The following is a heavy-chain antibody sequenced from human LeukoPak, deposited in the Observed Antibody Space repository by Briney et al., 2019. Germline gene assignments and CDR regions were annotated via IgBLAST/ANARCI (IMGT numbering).Heavy chain of an antibody. CDR1: GYTFTNYG. CDR3: VRDYFCSGGTCDDCFDP. CDR2: ISTYDHDT. V-gene: IGHV1-18*01. J-gene: IGHJ5*02. Sequence: GASVKVSCKASGYTFTNYGISWVRQAPGQGLEWMAWISTYDHDTNYAQKFRGRVTMPTDTSTSTAYLELRSLGSDDTAVYYCVRDYFCSGGTCDDCFDPWGQGTLVTVSS. D-gene: IGHD2-15*01.